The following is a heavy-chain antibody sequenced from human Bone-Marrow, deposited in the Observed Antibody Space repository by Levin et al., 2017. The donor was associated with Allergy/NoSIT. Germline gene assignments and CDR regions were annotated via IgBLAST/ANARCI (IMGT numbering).Heavy chain of an antibody. J-gene: IGHJ6*02. Sequence: SETLSLTCTVSGGSISSYYWSWIRQPPGKGLEWIGYIYYSGSTNYNPSLKSRVTISVDTSKNQFSLKLSSVTAADTAVYYCAREGGRGFGDYYGMDVWGQGTTVTVSS. V-gene: IGHV4-59*01. CDR1: GGSISSYY. D-gene: IGHD3-10*01. CDR3: AREGGRGFGDYYGMDV. CDR2: IYYSGST.